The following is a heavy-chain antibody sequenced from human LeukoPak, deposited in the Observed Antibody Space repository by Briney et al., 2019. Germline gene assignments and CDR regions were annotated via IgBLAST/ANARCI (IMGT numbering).Heavy chain of an antibody. V-gene: IGHV3-23*01. Sequence: GGTLRLSCAASGFTFSSYGMSWVRQAPGKGLEWVSAISGSGGSTYYADSVKGRLTISRDNSKNTLYLQMNSLRAEDTAVYYCAKGMLVGSGSYLLDYWGQGTLVTVSS. CDR2: ISGSGGST. J-gene: IGHJ4*02. D-gene: IGHD1-26*01. CDR3: AKGMLVGSGSYLLDY. CDR1: GFTFSSYG.